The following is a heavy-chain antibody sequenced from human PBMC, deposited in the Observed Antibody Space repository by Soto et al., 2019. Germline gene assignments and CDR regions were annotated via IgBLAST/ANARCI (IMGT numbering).Heavy chain of an antibody. CDR2: IYYSGST. Sequence: SETLSLTCTVSGGSISSSSYYLGWIRQPPGKGLEWIGSIYYSGSTYYNPSLKSRVTISVDTSKNQFSLKLSSVTAADTAVYYCARRYLGDYYGWGAGGCYVMDVCGQGTTVTVSS. CDR3: ARRYLGDYYGWGAGGCYVMDV. D-gene: IGHD3-10*01. CDR1: GGSISSSSYY. J-gene: IGHJ6*02. V-gene: IGHV4-39*01.